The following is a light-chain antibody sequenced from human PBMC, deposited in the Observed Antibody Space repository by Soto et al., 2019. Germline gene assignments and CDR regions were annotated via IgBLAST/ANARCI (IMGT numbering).Light chain of an antibody. CDR2: AAS. CDR1: QTLRGNF. J-gene: IGKJ2*01. Sequence: EIVLTQSPGTLSLSPGQRATLSCRASQTLRGNFLAWYQQKHGQAPSLLIYAASSRAAGIPDKFSGSGSGTDFILTISRLEPEDFAVYYCQHYGDSPPYTFGQGTKLEIK. CDR3: QHYGDSPPYT. V-gene: IGKV3-20*01.